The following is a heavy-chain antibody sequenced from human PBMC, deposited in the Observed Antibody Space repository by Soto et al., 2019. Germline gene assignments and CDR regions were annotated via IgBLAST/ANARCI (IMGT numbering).Heavy chain of an antibody. V-gene: IGHV1-18*01. CDR2: ISAYNGNT. Sequence: ASVKVCCKSSVYTFTSYGSSWVRQAPAQGLEWMGWISAYNGNTNYAQKLQGRVTMTTDTSTSTAYMELRSLRSDDTAVYYCARDQDDYSSHFDYWGQGTLVTVSS. CDR1: VYTFTSYG. CDR3: ARDQDDYSSHFDY. D-gene: IGHD4-4*01. J-gene: IGHJ4*02.